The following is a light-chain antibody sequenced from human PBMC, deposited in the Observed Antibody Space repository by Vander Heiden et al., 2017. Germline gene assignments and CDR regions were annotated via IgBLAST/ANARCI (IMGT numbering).Light chain of an antibody. CDR1: SSDVGRYNY. CDR2: DVS. Sequence: TQPTSVSGSPGPSITISCTGTSSDVGRYNYVSWYQHHPGKAPKLMIYDVSNRPSGVSNRFSGSKSGNTASLTISGLQAEDEADYYCSSYTSSSTLVVFGGGTKLTVL. CDR3: SSYTSSSTLVV. V-gene: IGLV2-14*03. J-gene: IGLJ2*01.